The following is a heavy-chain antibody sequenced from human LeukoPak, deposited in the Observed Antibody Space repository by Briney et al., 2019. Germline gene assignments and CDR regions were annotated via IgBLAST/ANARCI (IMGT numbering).Heavy chain of an antibody. CDR3: AKNSGSTAL. Sequence: TGGSLRLSCAASRFTFSSYSMNWVRQAPGKGLEWVSVISYDVSNKYYADSVKGRFTISRDNSKNTLYLQMNSLRAEDTAMYYCAKNSGSTALWGQGTLVTVSS. V-gene: IGHV3-30*18. CDR2: ISYDVSNK. J-gene: IGHJ4*02. CDR1: RFTFSSYS. D-gene: IGHD1-26*01.